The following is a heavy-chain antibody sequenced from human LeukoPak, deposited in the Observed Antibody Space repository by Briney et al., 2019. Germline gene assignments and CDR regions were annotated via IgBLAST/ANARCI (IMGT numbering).Heavy chain of an antibody. V-gene: IGHV3-23*01. CDR2: ISGSGGST. Sequence: GGSLRLSCAASGFTFSSYSMNWVRQAPGKGLEWVSAISGSGGSTYYADSVKGRFTISRDNSKNTLYLQMNSLRAEDTAVYYCAKDELRRPYDSSGYYGYWGQGTLVTVSS. CDR1: GFTFSSYS. D-gene: IGHD3-22*01. J-gene: IGHJ4*02. CDR3: AKDELRRPYDSSGYYGY.